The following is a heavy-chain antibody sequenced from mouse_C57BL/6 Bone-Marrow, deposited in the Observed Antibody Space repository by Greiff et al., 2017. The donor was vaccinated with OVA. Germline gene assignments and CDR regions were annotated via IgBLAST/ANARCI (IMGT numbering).Heavy chain of an antibody. CDR1: GFTFSSYA. D-gene: IGHD1-1*01. CDR2: ISDGGSYT. CDR3: ARYYYGSRYDAMDY. V-gene: IGHV5-4*03. J-gene: IGHJ4*01. Sequence: VKLLESGGGLVKPGGSLKLSCAASGFTFSSYAMSWVRQTPEKRLEWVATISDGGSYTYYPDNVKGRFTISRDNAKNNLYLQMRHLKSEDTAMYYCARYYYGSRYDAMDYWGQGTSVTVSS.